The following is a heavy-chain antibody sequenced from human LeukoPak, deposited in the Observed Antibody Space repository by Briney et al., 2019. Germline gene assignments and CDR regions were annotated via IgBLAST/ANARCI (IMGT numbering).Heavy chain of an antibody. CDR3: ARDGVYLEWLFSQYNWFDP. V-gene: IGHV1-2*06. D-gene: IGHD3-3*01. J-gene: IGHJ5*02. CDR2: INPNSGGT. Sequence: GASVKVSCKASGYTFTGYYMHWVRQAPGQGLEWMGRINPNSGGTNYAQKFQGRVTMTRDTSISTAYMELSRLRSDDTAVYYCARDGVYLEWLFSQYNWFDPWGQGTLVTVSS. CDR1: GYTFTGYY.